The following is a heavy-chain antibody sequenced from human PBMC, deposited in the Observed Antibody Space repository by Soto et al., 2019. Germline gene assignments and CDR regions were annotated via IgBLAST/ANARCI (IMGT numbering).Heavy chain of an antibody. CDR1: GYTFTSYG. Sequence: QVQLVQSGAEVKKPGASVKVSCKASGYTFTSYGISWVRQAPGQGLDWMGWISAYNGNTNYAQKLQGRVTMTTDTSTSTAYMELRSLRSDDTAVYYCARDFAVVPLGDDAFDIWGQGTMVTVSS. CDR3: ARDFAVVPLGDDAFDI. D-gene: IGHD1-26*01. J-gene: IGHJ3*02. CDR2: ISAYNGNT. V-gene: IGHV1-18*01.